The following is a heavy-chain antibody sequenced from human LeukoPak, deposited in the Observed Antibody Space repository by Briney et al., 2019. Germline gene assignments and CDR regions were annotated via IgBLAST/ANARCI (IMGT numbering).Heavy chain of an antibody. CDR1: GYTFTSYD. CDR3: AREEVLTGDLHLDY. D-gene: IGHD7-27*01. Sequence: ASVKVSCKASGYTFTSYDINWVRQATGQGLEWMGIINPSGGSTSYAQKFQGRVTMTRDTSTSTVYMELSSLRSEDTAVYYCAREEVLTGDLHLDYWGQGTLVTVSS. J-gene: IGHJ4*02. V-gene: IGHV1-46*01. CDR2: INPSGGST.